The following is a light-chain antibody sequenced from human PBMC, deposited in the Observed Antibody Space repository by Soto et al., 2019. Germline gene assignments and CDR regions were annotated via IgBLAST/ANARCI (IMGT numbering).Light chain of an antibody. CDR1: QSVSSS. CDR3: QHYNNWPPWT. J-gene: IGKJ1*01. Sequence: EIVMTQSPATLSVSPGERATLSCRASQSVSSSLAWYQQKPGQAPRLLIYGASTRATGIPARFSGSGSGTEFTLTLSSLQSEDFAVYYCQHYNNWPPWTFGQGTKVEIK. V-gene: IGKV3-15*01. CDR2: GAS.